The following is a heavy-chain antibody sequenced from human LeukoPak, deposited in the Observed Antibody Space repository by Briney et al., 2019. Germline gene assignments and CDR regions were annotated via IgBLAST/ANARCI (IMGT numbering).Heavy chain of an antibody. J-gene: IGHJ4*02. CDR3: ASSRKASGWRYYDILTGFLH. CDR2: IYYSGST. Sequence: SQTLSLTCTVSGGSISSGDYYWSWIRQPPGKGLEWIGYIYYSGSTYYNPSLKSRVTISVDTSKNQFSLKLSSVTAADTAVYYCASSRKASGWRYYDILTGFLHWGQGTLVTVSS. CDR1: GGSISSGDYY. V-gene: IGHV4-30-4*08. D-gene: IGHD3-9*01.